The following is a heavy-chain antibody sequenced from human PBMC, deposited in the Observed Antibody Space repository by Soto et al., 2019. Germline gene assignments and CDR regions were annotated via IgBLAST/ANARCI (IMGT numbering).Heavy chain of an antibody. V-gene: IGHV1-8*01. D-gene: IGHD2-15*01. CDR2: MNPNSVNT. J-gene: IGHJ5*02. Sequence: ALVKVSCKTSGYTFTRYDIHWVRQATGQGLEWMGWMNPNSVNTGYAQKVQGRVTMTRNTSISTAYMELSSLRSEDTAVYYCAGGGGGCSGSSCNSWFYTCGQGTQITLSA. CDR3: AGGGGGCSGSSCNSWFYT. CDR1: GYTFTRYD.